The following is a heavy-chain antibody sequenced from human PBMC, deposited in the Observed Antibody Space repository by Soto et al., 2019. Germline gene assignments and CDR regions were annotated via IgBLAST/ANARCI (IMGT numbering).Heavy chain of an antibody. Sequence: SVKVSCKASGGIFSSFAISWVRQAPGQGLEWMGGATSDFEAINSAQKFQGRVTITADGSTATAYMDLSSLRSEDTAVYYCVRDLGLYVHRGMVIDYLGMDVWGQGTTVTVS. V-gene: IGHV1-69*13. CDR1: GGIFSSFA. CDR3: VRDLGLYVHRGMVIDYLGMDV. CDR2: ATSDFEAI. J-gene: IGHJ6*02. D-gene: IGHD3-22*01.